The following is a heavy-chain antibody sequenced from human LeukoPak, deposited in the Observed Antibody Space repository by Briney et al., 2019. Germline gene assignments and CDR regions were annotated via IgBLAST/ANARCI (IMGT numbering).Heavy chain of an antibody. D-gene: IGHD3-22*01. J-gene: IGHJ4*02. V-gene: IGHV4-39*07. Sequence: PSETLSLTCTVSGGSISSSSYSWGWIRQPPGKGLEWIGSIYHSGSTNYNPSLKSRVTISVDKSKNQFSLKLSSVTAADTAVYYCARAPSDYYDSSGYYYFDYWGQGTLVTVSS. CDR3: ARAPSDYYDSSGYYYFDY. CDR2: IYHSGST. CDR1: GGSISSSSYS.